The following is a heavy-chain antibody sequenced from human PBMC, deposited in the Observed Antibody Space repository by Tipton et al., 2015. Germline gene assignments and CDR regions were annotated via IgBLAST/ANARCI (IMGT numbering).Heavy chain of an antibody. CDR2: INTDGSRT. D-gene: IGHD3-10*01. CDR3: ARADYYTSGGGLDV. J-gene: IGHJ6*02. V-gene: IGHV3-74*01. Sequence: GSLRLSCAASGFTFSSFLMHWVRQAPGKGLVWVSRINTDGSRTTYADSVTGRFTISRDNSKNTLFLQMESLRVEDTAIYYCARADYYTSGGGLDVWGQGTTVTVSS. CDR1: GFTFSSFL.